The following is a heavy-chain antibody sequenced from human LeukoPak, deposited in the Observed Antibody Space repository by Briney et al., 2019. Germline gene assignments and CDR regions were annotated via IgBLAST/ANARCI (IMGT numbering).Heavy chain of an antibody. CDR3: AIGAFYCSSTSCYREYAFDI. D-gene: IGHD2-2*01. V-gene: IGHV1-8*01. J-gene: IGHJ3*02. CDR2: MNPNSGNT. CDR1: GYTFTSYD. Sequence: ASVKVSCRASGYTFTSYDINWVRQATGQGLEWMGWMNPNSGNTGYAQKFQGRVTMTRNTSISTAYMELRSLRSEDTAVYYCAIGAFYCSSTSCYREYAFDIWGQGTMVTVSS.